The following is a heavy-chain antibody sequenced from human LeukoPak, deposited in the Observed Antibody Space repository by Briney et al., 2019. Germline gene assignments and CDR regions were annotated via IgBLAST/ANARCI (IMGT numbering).Heavy chain of an antibody. D-gene: IGHD2/OR15-2a*01. CDR3: AKNFDV. V-gene: IGHV4-34*01. CDR1: GGSLSGYF. J-gene: IGHJ2*01. Sequence: SETLSLTCAVYGGSLSGYFWSWIRQPPGKGLEWIAEVNHNGGTNNNPSLKSRVTISVDTSKNQFSLKLTSVTAADAAIYYCAKNFDVWGRGTLVTVPS. CDR2: VNHNGGT.